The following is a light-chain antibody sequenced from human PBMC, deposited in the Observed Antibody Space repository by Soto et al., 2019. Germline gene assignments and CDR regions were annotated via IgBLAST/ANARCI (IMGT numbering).Light chain of an antibody. V-gene: IGLV2-14*01. Sequence: QSVLTQPASVSGSPGQSIAISCTGTSSDVGGYDYVSWYQQHPDKAPKLMIYEVNKRPSGVSNRFSGSKSGNTSSLTISGLQPEDEADYYCSSHTSGNTRVFGSGTKVTVL. J-gene: IGLJ1*01. CDR2: EVN. CDR1: SSDVGGYDY. CDR3: SSHTSGNTRV.